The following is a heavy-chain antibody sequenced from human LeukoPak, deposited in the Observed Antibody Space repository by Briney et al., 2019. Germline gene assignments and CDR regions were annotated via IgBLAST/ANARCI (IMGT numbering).Heavy chain of an antibody. CDR2: IYTSGST. V-gene: IGHV4-39*07. J-gene: IGHJ3*02. CDR1: GGSISSSSYY. CDR3: ARVVFVFGVVYAFDI. D-gene: IGHD3-3*01. Sequence: SETLSLTCTVSGGSISSSSYYWGWIRQPPGKGLEWIGRIYTSGSTNYNPSLKSRVTMSVDTSKNQFSLKLSSVTAADTAVYYCARVVFVFGVVYAFDIWGQGTMVTVSS.